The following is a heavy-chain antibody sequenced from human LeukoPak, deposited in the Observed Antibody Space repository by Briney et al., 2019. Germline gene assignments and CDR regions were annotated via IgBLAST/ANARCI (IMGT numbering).Heavy chain of an antibody. Sequence: GASVKVSCKASGYTFTGYYMHWVRQAPGQGLEWMGWINPSSGGTNYAQKFQGRVTMTADTSTSTAYMELRSLRSDDTAVYYCARGRHYHHTAGYYAFDFWGQGTMDTV. CDR1: GYTFTGYY. D-gene: IGHD3-22*01. CDR2: INPSSGGT. CDR3: ARGRHYHHTAGYYAFDF. J-gene: IGHJ3*01. V-gene: IGHV1-2*02.